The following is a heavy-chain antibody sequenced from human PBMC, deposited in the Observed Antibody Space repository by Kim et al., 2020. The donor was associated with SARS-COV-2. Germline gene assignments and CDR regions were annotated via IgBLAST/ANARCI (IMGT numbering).Heavy chain of an antibody. J-gene: IGHJ5*02. CDR2: IYYSGST. CDR1: GGSISSGDYY. D-gene: IGHD6-13*01. Sequence: SETLSLTCTVSGGSISSGDYYWSWIRQPPGKGLEWIGYIYYSGSTYYNPSLKSRVTISVDTSKNQFSLKLSSVTAADTAVYYCARDLIAAAGTEGGWFDPWGQGTLGTVSS. CDR3: ARDLIAAAGTEGGWFDP. V-gene: IGHV4-30-4*01.